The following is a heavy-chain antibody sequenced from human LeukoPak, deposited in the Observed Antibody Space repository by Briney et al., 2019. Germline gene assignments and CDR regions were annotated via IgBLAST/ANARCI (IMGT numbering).Heavy chain of an antibody. CDR3: GRAGPVTKDHFMDV. Sequence: PGGSLRLSCAASGFTVSSNYMSWVRQAPGKGLEWVSYISSSGSTIYYADSVKGRFTISRDNAKNSLFLQMNSLSAEDTAVYYCGRAGPVTKDHFMDVWGKGTTVTVSS. V-gene: IGHV3-11*04. CDR2: ISSSGSTI. CDR1: GFTVSSNY. D-gene: IGHD2-2*01. J-gene: IGHJ6*03.